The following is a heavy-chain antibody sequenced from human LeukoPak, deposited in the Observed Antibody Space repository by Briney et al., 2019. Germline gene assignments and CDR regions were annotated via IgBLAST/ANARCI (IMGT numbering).Heavy chain of an antibody. CDR2: LSGSGITT. V-gene: IGHV3-23*01. D-gene: IGHD6-19*01. J-gene: IGHJ4*01. CDR3: AKGIYSSGWSYFDY. CDR1: GFTFSNSA. Sequence: GGSLRLSCAASGFTFSNSAMSWVRQAPGKGLEWVSTLSGSGITTYYADSVKGRFTISRDNSKNTLYLQMNSLRAEDTAVYYCAKGIYSSGWSYFDYWGHGTLVTVTS.